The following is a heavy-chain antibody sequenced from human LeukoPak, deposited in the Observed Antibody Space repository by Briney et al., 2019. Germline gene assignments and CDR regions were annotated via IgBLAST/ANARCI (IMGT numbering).Heavy chain of an antibody. Sequence: GGSLRLSCAASGFTFSNCAMNWVRHAPGKGLVWVSRIYNDGSSTSYADSVKGRFTISRDNAKSTLYLQMNSLRAEDTAVYYCARVRGGSGSSYAADAFDIWGQGTMVTVSS. CDR3: ARVRGGSGSSYAADAFDI. J-gene: IGHJ3*02. CDR1: GFTFSNCA. V-gene: IGHV3-74*01. D-gene: IGHD1-26*01. CDR2: IYNDGSST.